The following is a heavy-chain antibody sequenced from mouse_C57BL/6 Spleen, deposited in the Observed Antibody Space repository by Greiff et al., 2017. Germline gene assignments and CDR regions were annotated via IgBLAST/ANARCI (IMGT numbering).Heavy chain of an antibody. CDR1: GYTFTSYW. CDR2: IDPYSGGT. CDR3: ARWDYYAMDY. V-gene: IGHV1-72*01. J-gene: IGHJ4*01. Sequence: QVQLQQSGAELVKPGASVKLSCKASGYTFTSYWMHWVKQRPGRGLEWIGRIDPYSGGTKYNEKFKSKATLTVDKPSSTAYMQLSSLTSEDSAVYYCARWDYYAMDYWGQGTSVTVSS.